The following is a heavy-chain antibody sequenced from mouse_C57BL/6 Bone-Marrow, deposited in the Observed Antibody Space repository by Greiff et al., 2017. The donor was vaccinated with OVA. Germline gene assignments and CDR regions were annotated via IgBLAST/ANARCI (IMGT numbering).Heavy chain of an antibody. J-gene: IGHJ2*01. V-gene: IGHV1-26*01. CDR1: GYTFTDYY. Sequence: EVQLQQSGPELVKPGASVKISCKASGYTFTDYYMNWVKQSHGKSLEWIGDINPNNGGTSYNQKFKGKATLTVDKSSSTAYMELRSLTSEDSAVYYCARRRDWDGYFDYWGQGTTLTVSS. D-gene: IGHD4-1*01. CDR3: ARRRDWDGYFDY. CDR2: INPNNGGT.